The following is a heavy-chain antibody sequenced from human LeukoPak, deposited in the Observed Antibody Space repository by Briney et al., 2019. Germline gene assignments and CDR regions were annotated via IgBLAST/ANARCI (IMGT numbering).Heavy chain of an antibody. J-gene: IGHJ4*02. CDR3: ARDCSSTSCYTFGFDY. CDR1: GYSISRVYY. Sequence: SETLSLTCTVSGYSISRVYYWGWTRQPPGKGLEWIGSIYHSGSTYYNPSLKSRVTISVDPSKNQFSLKLSSVTAADTAVYYCARDCSSTSCYTFGFDYWGQGTLVTVSS. D-gene: IGHD2-2*02. V-gene: IGHV4-38-2*02. CDR2: IYHSGST.